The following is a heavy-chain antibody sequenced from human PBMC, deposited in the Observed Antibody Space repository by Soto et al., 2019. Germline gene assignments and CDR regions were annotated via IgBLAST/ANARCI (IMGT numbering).Heavy chain of an antibody. J-gene: IGHJ5*02. CDR2: IYYSGST. Sequence: SETLSLTCTVSGGSISSSSYYWGWIRQPPGKGLEWIGSIYYSGSTYYNPSLKSRVTISVDTSKNQFSLKLSSVTAADTAVYYCARYCFDYDYVWGSYRYSPRVFDPWGQGTLVTVSS. CDR3: ARYCFDYDYVWGSYRYSPRVFDP. CDR1: GGSISSSSYY. D-gene: IGHD3-16*02. V-gene: IGHV4-39*01.